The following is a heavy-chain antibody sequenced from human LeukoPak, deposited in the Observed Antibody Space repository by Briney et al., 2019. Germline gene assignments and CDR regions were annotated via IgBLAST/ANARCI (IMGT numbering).Heavy chain of an antibody. Sequence: SVKVSCKASGGTFISYAISWVRQAPGQGLEWMGGIIPIFGTANYAQKFQGRVTITTDESTSTAYMELSSLRSEDTAVYYCARVTVTTTIEHYWGQGTLVTVSS. J-gene: IGHJ4*02. CDR2: IIPIFGTA. CDR3: ARVTVTTTIEHY. CDR1: GGTFISYA. D-gene: IGHD4-17*01. V-gene: IGHV1-69*05.